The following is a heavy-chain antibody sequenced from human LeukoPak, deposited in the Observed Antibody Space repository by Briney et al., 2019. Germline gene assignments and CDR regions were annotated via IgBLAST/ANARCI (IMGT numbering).Heavy chain of an antibody. V-gene: IGHV1-2*02. D-gene: IGHD2-2*01. CDR3: ARGHENIVVVPAAMTV. Sequence: ASVKVSCKASGYTFTGYYMHWVRQAPGQGLEWMGWINPNSGGTNYAQKFQGRVTMTRDTSISTAYMELSRLRSDDTAVYYCARGHENIVVVPAAMTVRGKGTTVTVSS. CDR1: GYTFTGYY. J-gene: IGHJ6*04. CDR2: INPNSGGT.